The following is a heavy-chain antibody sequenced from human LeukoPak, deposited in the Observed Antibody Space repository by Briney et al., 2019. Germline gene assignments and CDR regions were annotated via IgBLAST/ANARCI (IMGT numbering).Heavy chain of an antibody. CDR2: IYPGDSDT. V-gene: IGHV5-51*01. CDR1: GYRFTDYW. D-gene: IGHD1-26*01. J-gene: IGHJ4*02. CDR3: ARHRVPIVGATEGFDY. Sequence: GESMKISCKGSGYRFTDYWIGWVRQMPGKGLEWRGIIYPGDSDTRYSPSFQGQVTISADKSISTAYLQWSSLKASDTAMYYCARHRVPIVGATEGFDYWGRGTLVTVSS.